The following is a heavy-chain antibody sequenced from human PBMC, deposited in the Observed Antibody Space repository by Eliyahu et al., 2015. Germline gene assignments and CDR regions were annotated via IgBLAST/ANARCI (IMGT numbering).Heavy chain of an antibody. V-gene: IGHV3-48*04. CDR1: GFTFSSXS. D-gene: IGHD2-21*01. Sequence: EVQLVESGGGLXQPXGSLRLSCAASGFTFSSXSMXXVRQAPGKGLEWVXYISSSSSTIYYADSVKGRFTISRDNAKNSLYLQMNSLRAEDTAVYYCARDLEVIYWGQGTLVTVSS. J-gene: IGHJ4*02. CDR3: ARDLEVIY. CDR2: ISSSSSTI.